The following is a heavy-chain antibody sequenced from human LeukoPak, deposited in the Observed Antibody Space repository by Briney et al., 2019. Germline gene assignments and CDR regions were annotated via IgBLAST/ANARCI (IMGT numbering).Heavy chain of an antibody. CDR3: ARHSSPDYYDSSGFDY. CDR1: SGSITFYY. D-gene: IGHD3-22*01. CDR2: IYHNGDT. Sequence: PSETLSLTCTVSSGSITFYYWSWIRQSPGKGLEWIGSIYHNGDTDYNPSLKSRVTMSVDRSKAQISLKVSSVTAADTAVYYCARHSSPDYYDSSGFDYWGQGTLVTVSS. J-gene: IGHJ4*02. V-gene: IGHV4-59*08.